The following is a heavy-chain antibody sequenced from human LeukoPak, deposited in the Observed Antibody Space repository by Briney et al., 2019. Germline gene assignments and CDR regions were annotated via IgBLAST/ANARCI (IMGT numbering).Heavy chain of an antibody. CDR2: ISHIGST. CDR3: ARDLVTVTKGFDI. CDR1: DDSFSSHY. D-gene: IGHD4-17*01. V-gene: IGHV4-59*11. J-gene: IGHJ3*02. Sequence: TPSETLSLTCEVSDDSFSSHYWTWIRQPPGKGLEWIGYISHIGSTNYNPSLKSRVTISIDTSKIQFSLKLSSVTAADTAVYYCARDLVTVTKGFDIWGQGTMVTVSS.